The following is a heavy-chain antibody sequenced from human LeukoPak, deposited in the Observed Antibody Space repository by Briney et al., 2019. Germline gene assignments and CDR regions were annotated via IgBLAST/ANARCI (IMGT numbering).Heavy chain of an antibody. D-gene: IGHD4-17*01. CDR2: INDSGST. Sequence: SETLSLTCAVYGGSFSGYYWSWIRQPPGKGLEWIGKINDSGSTNYNPSLKSRVTISVDTSKNQFSLKLSSVTAADTAVYYCASGLYYGDYFDYWGQGTLVTVSS. CDR1: GGSFSGYY. J-gene: IGHJ4*02. CDR3: ASGLYYGDYFDY. V-gene: IGHV4-34*01.